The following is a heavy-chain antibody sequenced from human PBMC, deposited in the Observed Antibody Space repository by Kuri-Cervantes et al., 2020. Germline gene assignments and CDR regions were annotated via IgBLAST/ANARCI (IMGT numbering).Heavy chain of an antibody. CDR1: GFTFSSYS. CDR3: AKDRFQSRPPYYYGMDV. V-gene: IGHV3-21*01. J-gene: IGHJ6*02. CDR2: ISSSSSYI. Sequence: LSLTCAASGFTFSSYSMNWVRQAPGKGLEWVSSISSSSSYIYYADSVKGRFTISRDNAKNSLYLQMNSLRAEDTAAYYCAKDRFQSRPPYYYGMDVWGQGTTVTVSS. D-gene: IGHD3-16*01.